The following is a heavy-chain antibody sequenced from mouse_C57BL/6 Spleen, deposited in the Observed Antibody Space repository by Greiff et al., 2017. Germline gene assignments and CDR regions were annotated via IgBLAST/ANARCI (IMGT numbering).Heavy chain of an antibody. D-gene: IGHD2-5*01. CDR3: ATPYHSNPYYLDY. J-gene: IGHJ2*01. Sequence: VQLQQSVAELVRPGASVKLSCTASGFNIKNTYMHWVKQRPEQGLDWIGRIDPANGNTKYAPKFQGKATITADQSSNTPYLQLSRLTSEDTAIYYWATPYHSNPYYLDYWGQGTTLSVSS. V-gene: IGHV14-3*01. CDR1: GFNIKNTY. CDR2: IDPANGNT.